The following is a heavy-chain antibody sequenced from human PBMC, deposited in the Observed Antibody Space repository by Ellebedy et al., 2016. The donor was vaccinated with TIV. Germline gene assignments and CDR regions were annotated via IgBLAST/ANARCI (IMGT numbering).Heavy chain of an antibody. V-gene: IGHV3-53*01. CDR1: GFTVSGNS. CDR2: IHGGGST. Sequence: GGSLRLSCAASGFTVSGNSMSWVRQAPEKGLEWVSVIHGGGSTYYADSVKGRFTISRDNAGNSLYLQMNSLRVEDTAVYFCARTSHSGAWGPLEYWGQGTRVTVSS. D-gene: IGHD6-19*01. CDR3: ARTSHSGAWGPLEY. J-gene: IGHJ4*02.